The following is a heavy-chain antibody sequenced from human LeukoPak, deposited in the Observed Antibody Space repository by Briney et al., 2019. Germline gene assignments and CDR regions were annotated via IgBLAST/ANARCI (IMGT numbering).Heavy chain of an antibody. CDR2: ISSSSSTI. CDR3: ARESYDFWSGHYYYYMDV. Sequence: PGGSLRLSCAASGFTFSSYGMHWVRQAPGKGLEWVSYISSSSSTIYYADSVKGRFTISRDNAKDSLYLQMNSLRAEDTAVYYCARESYDFWSGHYYYYMDVWGKGTTVTVSS. CDR1: GFTFSSYG. D-gene: IGHD3-3*01. J-gene: IGHJ6*03. V-gene: IGHV3-48*01.